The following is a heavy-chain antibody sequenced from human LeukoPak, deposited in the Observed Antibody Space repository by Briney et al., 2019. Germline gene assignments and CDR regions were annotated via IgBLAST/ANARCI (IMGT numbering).Heavy chain of an antibody. V-gene: IGHV4-59*01. CDR1: GGSISSYY. CDR3: ARVLAVAGTGDAFDI. D-gene: IGHD6-19*01. CDR2: IYYSGST. Sequence: SGTLSLTCTVSGGSISSYYWSWIRQPPGKGLEWIGYIYYSGSTNYNPSLKSRVTISVDTPKNQFSLKLSSVTAADTAVYYCARVLAVAGTGDAFDIWGQGTMVTVSP. J-gene: IGHJ3*02.